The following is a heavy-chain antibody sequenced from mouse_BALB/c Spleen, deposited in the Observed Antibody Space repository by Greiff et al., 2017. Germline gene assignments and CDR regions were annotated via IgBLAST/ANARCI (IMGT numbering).Heavy chain of an antibody. V-gene: IGHV5-17*02. CDR2: ISSGSSTI. CDR3: ARLDSSGGNY. Sequence: EVQLVESGGGLVQPGGSRKLSCAASGFTFSSFGMHWVRQAPEKGLEWVAYISSGSSTIYYADTVKGRFTISRDNPKNTLFLQMTSLRSEDTAMYYCARLDSSGGNYWGQGTTLTVAS. J-gene: IGHJ2*01. D-gene: IGHD3-2*01. CDR1: GFTFSSFG.